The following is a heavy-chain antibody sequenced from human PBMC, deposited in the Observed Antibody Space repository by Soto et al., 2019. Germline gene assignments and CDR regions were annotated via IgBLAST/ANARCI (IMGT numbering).Heavy chain of an antibody. D-gene: IGHD3-3*01. V-gene: IGHV3-33*01. Sequence: GGSLRVSCAASGFTFSSYGMHWVRQAPGKGLEWVAVIWYDGSNKYYADSVKGRFTISRDNSKNTLYLQMNSLRAEDTAVYYCARDKGPRITIFGVVRGSIQYYFDYWGQGTLVTVSS. CDR2: IWYDGSNK. CDR1: GFTFSSYG. CDR3: ARDKGPRITIFGVVRGSIQYYFDY. J-gene: IGHJ4*02.